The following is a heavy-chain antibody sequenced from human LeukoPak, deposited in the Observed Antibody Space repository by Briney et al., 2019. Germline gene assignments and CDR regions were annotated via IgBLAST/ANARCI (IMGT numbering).Heavy chain of an antibody. CDR3: ARGFYCSSTSCYTVAFDI. CDR2: IYTSGST. J-gene: IGHJ3*02. D-gene: IGHD2-2*02. V-gene: IGHV4-4*07. CDR1: GGSISSYY. Sequence: SETLSLTCTVSGGSISSYYWSWIRQPAGKGLEWIGRIYTSGSTNYNPSLKSRVTMSVDTSKNQFSLKLSSVTAADTAVYYCARGFYCSSTSCYTVAFDIWGQGTMVTVSS.